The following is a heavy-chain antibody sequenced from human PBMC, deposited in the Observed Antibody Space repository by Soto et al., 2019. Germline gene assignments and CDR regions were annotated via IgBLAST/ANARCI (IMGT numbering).Heavy chain of an antibody. CDR1: GFTVSNNY. V-gene: IGHV3-53*01. D-gene: IGHD3-22*01. Sequence: GGSLRLSCAVSGFTVSNNYMSWVRQAPGKGLEWVSVIYSGGSTYYADSVKGRFTISRDNSKNTLYLQMNSLRAEDTAVYYCGSGCGKYYYFGMDVWGQGTTVTVSS. J-gene: IGHJ6*02. CDR3: GSGCGKYYYFGMDV. CDR2: IYSGGST.